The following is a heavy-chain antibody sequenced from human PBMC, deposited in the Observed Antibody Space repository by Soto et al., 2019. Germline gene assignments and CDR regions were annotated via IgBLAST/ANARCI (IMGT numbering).Heavy chain of an antibody. V-gene: IGHV3-23*01. Sequence: LRLSCAASGFTFSSYAMSWVRQAPGKGLEWVSAISGSGGSTYYADSVKGRFTISRDNSKNTLYLQMNSLRAEDTAVYYCAVLLWFGESWDYYGMDVWGQGTTVTVSS. CDR3: AVLLWFGESWDYYGMDV. CDR1: GFTFSSYA. J-gene: IGHJ6*02. CDR2: ISGSGGST. D-gene: IGHD3-10*01.